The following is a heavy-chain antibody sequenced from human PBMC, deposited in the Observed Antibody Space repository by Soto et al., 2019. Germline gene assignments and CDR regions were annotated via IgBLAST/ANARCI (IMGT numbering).Heavy chain of an antibody. V-gene: IGHV4-39*01. CDR2: IYYSGST. CDR1: GASITSNTYY. Sequence: PSETLCLTCTVSGASITSNTYYWGWHRQPPGKGLEWIGSIYYSGSTYYNLSLKSRANISVDTSKNQFSLKLSSVTAADTAVYYCARLEITEGWFDPWGQGTLVTVSS. CDR3: ARLEITEGWFDP. D-gene: IGHD1-20*01. J-gene: IGHJ5*02.